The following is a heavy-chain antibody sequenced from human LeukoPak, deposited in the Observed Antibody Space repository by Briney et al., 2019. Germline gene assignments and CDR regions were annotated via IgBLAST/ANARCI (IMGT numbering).Heavy chain of an antibody. CDR3: ARDTPLDNWVKMFYNWFDP. CDR2: ISYDGSNK. D-gene: IGHD1-20*01. Sequence: GGSLRLSCAASGFTFSSYAMHWVRQAPGKGLEWVAVISYDGSNKYYADSVKGRFTISRDNSKNTLYLQMNSLRAEDTAVYYCARDTPLDNWVKMFYNWFDPWGQGTLVTVSS. CDR1: GFTFSSYA. V-gene: IGHV3-30-3*01. J-gene: IGHJ5*02.